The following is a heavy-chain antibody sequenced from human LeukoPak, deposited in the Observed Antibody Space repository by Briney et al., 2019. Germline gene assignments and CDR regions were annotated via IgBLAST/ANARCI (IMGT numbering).Heavy chain of an antibody. V-gene: IGHV3-11*01. D-gene: IGHD6-13*01. Sequence: GGSLRLSCAASGFTFSDYYMSWIRQAPGKGLEWVSYISSSGRTIYYADSVKGRLTISRDNAKNSLFLQMNSLRAEDTAVYYCVRRDSSSWYGVDYWGQGTLVSVSS. CDR1: GFTFSDYY. CDR2: ISSSGRTI. J-gene: IGHJ4*02. CDR3: VRRDSSSWYGVDY.